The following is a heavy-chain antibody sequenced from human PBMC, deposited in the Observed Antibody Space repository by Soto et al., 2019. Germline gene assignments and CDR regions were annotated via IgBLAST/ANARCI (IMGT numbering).Heavy chain of an antibody. V-gene: IGHV4-39*01. Sequence: SETLSLTCTVSGGSISSSSYYWGWIRQPPGKGLEWIGSIYYSGSTYYNPSLKSRVTISVDTSKNQFSLKLSSVTAADTAVYYCARHPPEKIGYYFDYWGQGTLVTVSS. CDR1: GGSISSSSYY. J-gene: IGHJ4*02. CDR2: IYYSGST. D-gene: IGHD3-16*01. CDR3: ARHPPEKIGYYFDY.